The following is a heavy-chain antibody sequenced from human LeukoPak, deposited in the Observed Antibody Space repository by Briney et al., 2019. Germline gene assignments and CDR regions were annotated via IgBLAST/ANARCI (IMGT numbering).Heavy chain of an antibody. Sequence: ASAKVSCKASGYTFTGYYMHWVRQAPGQGLEWMGWINPNSGGTNYAQKFQGRVTMTRDTSISTAYMELSRLRSDDTAVYYCARVKIEMATRGGWFDPWGQGTLVTVSS. D-gene: IGHD5-24*01. CDR2: INPNSGGT. CDR1: GYTFTGYY. V-gene: IGHV1-2*02. CDR3: ARVKIEMATRGGWFDP. J-gene: IGHJ5*02.